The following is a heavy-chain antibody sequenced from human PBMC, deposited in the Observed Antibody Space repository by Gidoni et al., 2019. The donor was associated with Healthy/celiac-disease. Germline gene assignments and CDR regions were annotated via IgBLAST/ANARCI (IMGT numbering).Heavy chain of an antibody. CDR2: ISRNGGST. CDR3: ARVSYGSGSYYIDY. Sequence: EVQLVESGGGLVQPGGSLRLSCAASGFPFSSYAMHWFRQAPGKGVEEVSAISRNGGSTYYANSVKGRFAISRDNSNNTLYLQRGSLRAEDMAVCYCARVSYGSGSYYIDYWGQGTLVTVSS. CDR1: GFPFSSYA. J-gene: IGHJ4*02. D-gene: IGHD3-10*01. V-gene: IGHV3-64*01.